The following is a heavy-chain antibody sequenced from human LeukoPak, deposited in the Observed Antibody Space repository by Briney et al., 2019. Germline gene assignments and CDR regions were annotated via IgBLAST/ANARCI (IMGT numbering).Heavy chain of an antibody. CDR2: ISGSGGST. D-gene: IGHD2-21*02. Sequence: PGGSLRLSCAASGFTFSSYAMSWVRQAPGKGLEWVPAISGSGGSTYYADSVKGRFTISRDNSMSTLYLQMNSLRGEDTAVYFCAKADCGGDCHDAFDIWGQGTLVTVSS. CDR1: GFTFSSYA. J-gene: IGHJ3*02. CDR3: AKADCGGDCHDAFDI. V-gene: IGHV3-23*01.